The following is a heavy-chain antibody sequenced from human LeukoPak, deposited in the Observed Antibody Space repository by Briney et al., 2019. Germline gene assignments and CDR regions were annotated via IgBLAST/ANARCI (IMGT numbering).Heavy chain of an antibody. CDR3: ARAPSVYCSSTSCQEYYYYYGVDV. CDR1: GGTFSSYA. D-gene: IGHD2-2*01. V-gene: IGHV1-69*13. CDR2: IIPIFGTA. J-gene: IGHJ6*02. Sequence: SVKVSCKASGGTFSSYAISWVRQAPGQGLEWMGGIIPIFGTANYAQKFQGRVTITADESTSTAYMELSSLRSEDTAVYYCARAPSVYCSSTSCQEYYYYYGVDVWGQGTTVTVSS.